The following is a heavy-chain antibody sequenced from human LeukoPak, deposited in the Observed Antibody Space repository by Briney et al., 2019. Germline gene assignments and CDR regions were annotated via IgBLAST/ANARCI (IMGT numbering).Heavy chain of an antibody. Sequence: SETLSLTCTVSGGSINTNTYHWAWIRQPPGRGLEWIGNIYFTGTPYYSPSLKSRVTIFIDTSKNQFSLRLNSVTAADTAVYYCASHRSLDLPYWGQGIQVTVSS. CDR3: ASHRSLDLPY. V-gene: IGHV4-39*01. D-gene: IGHD1-1*01. J-gene: IGHJ4*02. CDR1: GGSINTNTYH. CDR2: IYFTGTP.